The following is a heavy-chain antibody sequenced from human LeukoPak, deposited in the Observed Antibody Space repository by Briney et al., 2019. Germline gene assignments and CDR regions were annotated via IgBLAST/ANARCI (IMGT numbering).Heavy chain of an antibody. D-gene: IGHD6-19*01. V-gene: IGHV4-39*01. CDR2: IYYSGTT. CDR1: GASISGSSGYY. CDR3: ARQSVGSASIYYFAS. J-gene: IGHJ4*02. Sequence: SGTLSLTCTVSGASISGSSGYYWGWIRQPPGKGLEWVTSIYYSGTTHYNPSLRSRVSISVDTSNNQFSLKLTSVTAADTAVFYCARQSVGSASIYYFASWGQGILVTVSS.